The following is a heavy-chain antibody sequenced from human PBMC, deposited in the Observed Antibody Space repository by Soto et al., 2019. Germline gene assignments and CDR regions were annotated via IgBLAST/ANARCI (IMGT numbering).Heavy chain of an antibody. V-gene: IGHV3-7*01. D-gene: IGHD3-9*01. CDR2: IKQDGSEK. Sequence: GGSLRLSCAASGFTFSSYWMSWVRQAPGKGLEWVANIKQDGSEKYYVDSVKGRFTISRDNAKNSLYLQMNSLRAEDTAVYYCARVGGRYFDWLLHRPHYFDYWGQGTLVTVSS. J-gene: IGHJ4*02. CDR1: GFTFSSYW. CDR3: ARVGGRYFDWLLHRPHYFDY.